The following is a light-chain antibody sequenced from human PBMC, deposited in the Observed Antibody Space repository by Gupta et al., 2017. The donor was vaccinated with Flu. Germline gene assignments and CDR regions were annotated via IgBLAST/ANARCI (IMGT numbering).Light chain of an antibody. V-gene: IGKV3-15*01. CDR3: QQYNNWPWT. J-gene: IGKJ1*01. Sequence: PATLSVSPGERATLSCRASQSVSSNLAWYQQKPGQAPRLLIYGASTRATGIPGRFTGSGSGTEFTLTISSLQSEDFAVYYCQQYNNWPWTFGQGTKVEIK. CDR2: GAS. CDR1: QSVSSN.